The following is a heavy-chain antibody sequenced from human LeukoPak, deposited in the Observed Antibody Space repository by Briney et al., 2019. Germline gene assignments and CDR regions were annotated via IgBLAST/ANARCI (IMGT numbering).Heavy chain of an antibody. V-gene: IGHV4-30-4*08. D-gene: IGHD6-19*01. Sequence: SETLSLTCTVSGGSISSGDYYLSWIRQPPGKGLEWIGYIYYSGSTYYNPSLKSRVTISVDTSKNQFSLKLSYVTAADTAVYYCARALAQAVAGRYYYYYMDVWGKGTTVTVSS. CDR1: GGSISSGDYY. CDR2: IYYSGST. CDR3: ARALAQAVAGRYYYYYMDV. J-gene: IGHJ6*03.